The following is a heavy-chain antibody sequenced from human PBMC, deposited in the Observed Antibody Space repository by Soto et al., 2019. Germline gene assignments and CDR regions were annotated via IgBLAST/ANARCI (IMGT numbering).Heavy chain of an antibody. CDR1: AASFSKYY. J-gene: IGHJ4*02. CDR2: IYFNGNT. D-gene: IGHD3-16*01. V-gene: IGHV4-59*01. Sequence: SETLSLTCTVSAASFSKYYWTWIRQPPGKGLEWIGYIYFNGNTKYNPSLEGRLTISIDTSKKEFSLKLTSVTAADAAVYYCASVTFGGIVLAHWGQGTLVTVSS. CDR3: ASVTFGGIVLAH.